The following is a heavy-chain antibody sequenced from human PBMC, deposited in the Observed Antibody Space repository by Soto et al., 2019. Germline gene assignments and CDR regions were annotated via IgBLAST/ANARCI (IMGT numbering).Heavy chain of an antibody. J-gene: IGHJ6*03. CDR2: ISGSGGST. V-gene: IGHV3-23*01. Sequence: GESLKISCAASGFTFSSYAMSWVRQAPGKGLEWVSAISGSGGSTYYADSVKGRFTISRDNSKNTLYLQMNSLRAEDTAVYYCAKRPYCGGDCSTEYYYYMDVWGKGTTVTVSS. CDR3: AKRPYCGGDCSTEYYYYMDV. D-gene: IGHD2-21*01. CDR1: GFTFSSYA.